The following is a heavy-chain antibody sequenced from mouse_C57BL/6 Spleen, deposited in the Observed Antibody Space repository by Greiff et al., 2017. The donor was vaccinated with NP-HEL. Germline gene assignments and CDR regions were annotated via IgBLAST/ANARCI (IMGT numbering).Heavy chain of an antibody. J-gene: IGHJ4*01. CDR1: GYTFTDYY. V-gene: IGHV1-26*01. Sequence: VQLHQSGPELVKPGASVKISCKASGYTFTDYYMNWVKQSHGKSLEWIGDINPNNGGTSYNQKFKGKATLTVDKSSSTAYMELRSLTSEDSAVYYCARYIDWGQGTSVTVSS. CDR2: INPNNGGT. CDR3: ARYID.